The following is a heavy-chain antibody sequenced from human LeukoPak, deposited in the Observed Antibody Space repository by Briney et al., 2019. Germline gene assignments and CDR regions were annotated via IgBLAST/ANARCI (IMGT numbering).Heavy chain of an antibody. CDR3: ATYIAAAGPQPYYYYYCMDV. J-gene: IGHJ6*03. CDR1: GFTFSSYW. Sequence: GGSLRLSCAASGFTFSSYWMSWVRQAPGKGLEWVANIKQDGSEKYYVDSVKGRFTISRDNAKNSLYLQMNSLRAEDTAVYYCATYIAAAGPQPYYYYYCMDVWGKGTTVTVSS. V-gene: IGHV3-7*01. D-gene: IGHD6-13*01. CDR2: IKQDGSEK.